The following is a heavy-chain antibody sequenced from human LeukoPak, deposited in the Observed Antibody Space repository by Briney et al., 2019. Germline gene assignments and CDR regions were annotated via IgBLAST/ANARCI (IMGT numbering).Heavy chain of an antibody. V-gene: IGHV1-46*01. Sequence: ASVKVSCKASGYTFTNYYMHWVRQAPGQGLEWVGIINPSGSGTSYAQNFQGRVTMTRDTSTSTAYMELSSLRSEDTAVYYCARDPGGNDYGYGMDVWGQGTTVTVSS. CDR2: INPSGSGT. J-gene: IGHJ6*02. D-gene: IGHD1-26*01. CDR1: GYTFTNYY. CDR3: ARDPGGNDYGYGMDV.